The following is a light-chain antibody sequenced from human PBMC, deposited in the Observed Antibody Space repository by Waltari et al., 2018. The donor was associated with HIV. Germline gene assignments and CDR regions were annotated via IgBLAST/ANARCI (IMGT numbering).Light chain of an antibody. CDR2: GAS. V-gene: IGKV3-20*01. CDR3: QQYGSAYT. Sequence: ENVLTQSPGTLSLSPGERATLSCRASQSVRSNYLAWYQQKPGQAPRLLIYGASSRATDIPDRFSGSGSGTHFTLTITRLDPEDFAVYYCQQYGSAYTFGLGTKLEIK. CDR1: QSVRSNY. J-gene: IGKJ2*01.